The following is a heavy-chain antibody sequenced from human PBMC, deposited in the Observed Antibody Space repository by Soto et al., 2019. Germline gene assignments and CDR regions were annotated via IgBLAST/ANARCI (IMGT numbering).Heavy chain of an antibody. V-gene: IGHV3-21*01. D-gene: IGHD4-17*01. Sequence: GGSLRLSCAASGFTFSSYSMNWVRQAPGKGLEWVSSISSSISYIYYADSVKGRFTISRDNAKNSLYLQMNSLRAEDTAVYYCARDRRFSPTTVVTPLDYWGQGTRVTGSS. J-gene: IGHJ4*02. CDR2: ISSSISYI. CDR3: ARDRRFSPTTVVTPLDY. CDR1: GFTFSSYS.